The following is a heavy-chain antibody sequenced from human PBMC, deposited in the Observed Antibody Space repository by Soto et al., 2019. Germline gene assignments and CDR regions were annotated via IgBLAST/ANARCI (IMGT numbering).Heavy chain of an antibody. Sequence: GGSLRLSCVASGFTFSSYAMHWVRQAPGKGLEWVAVISYDGSNKYYADSVKGRFTISRDNSKNTLYLQMNSLRAEDTAVYYCARDSYYDSSGYFYWGQGTLVTVSS. CDR2: ISYDGSNK. CDR3: ARDSYYDSSGYFY. CDR1: GFTFSSYA. J-gene: IGHJ4*02. D-gene: IGHD3-22*01. V-gene: IGHV3-30-3*01.